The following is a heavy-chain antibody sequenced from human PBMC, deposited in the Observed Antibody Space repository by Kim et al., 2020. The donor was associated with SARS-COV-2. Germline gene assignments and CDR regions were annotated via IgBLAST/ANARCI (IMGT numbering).Heavy chain of an antibody. Sequence: GTKHAEKLQGRVTMTRDTSISTAYMELSRLRSDDTAVYYCARDRNGMDVWGQGTTVTVSS. CDR3: ARDRNGMDV. V-gene: IGHV1-2*02. J-gene: IGHJ6*02. CDR2: GT.